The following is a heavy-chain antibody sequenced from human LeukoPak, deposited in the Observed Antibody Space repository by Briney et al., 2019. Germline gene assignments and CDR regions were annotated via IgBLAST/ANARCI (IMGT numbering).Heavy chain of an antibody. D-gene: IGHD1-26*01. CDR1: GFTFSSYA. V-gene: IGHV3-30*04. Sequence: GGSLRLSCAASGFTFSSYAMHWVRQAPGKGLEWVAVISYDGSNKYYADSVKGRFTISRDNSKNTLYLQMNSLRAEDTAVYYCARGGIVGALQYYFDYWGQGTLVTVSS. J-gene: IGHJ4*02. CDR2: ISYDGSNK. CDR3: ARGGIVGALQYYFDY.